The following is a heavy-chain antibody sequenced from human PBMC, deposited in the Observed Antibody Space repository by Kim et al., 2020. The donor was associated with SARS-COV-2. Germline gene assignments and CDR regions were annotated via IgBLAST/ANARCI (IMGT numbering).Heavy chain of an antibody. D-gene: IGHD3-10*01. CDR1: GFTFSSYD. CDR3: ARDRVFLWLGELGVPHY. V-gene: IGHV3-64*01. Sequence: GGSLRLSCAASGFTFSSYDMHWVRQAPGKGLEYVSAISSNGGSTYYANSVKGRFTISRDNSKNTLYLQMGSLRAEDMAVYYCARDRVFLWLGELGVPHY. J-gene: IGHJ4*01. CDR2: ISSNGGST.